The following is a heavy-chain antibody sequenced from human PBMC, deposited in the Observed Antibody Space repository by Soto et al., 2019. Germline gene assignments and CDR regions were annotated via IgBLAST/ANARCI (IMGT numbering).Heavy chain of an antibody. CDR3: ARDRDDDGDYRFDY. V-gene: IGHV3-33*01. Sequence: QVQLVESGGGVVQPWRSLRLSCAASGFTFSSYGMHWVRQAPGKGLEWVAVIWYDGSNKYYADSVKGRFTISRDNSKNTLYLQMNSLRAEDTAVYYCARDRDDDGDYRFDYWGQGTLVTVSS. D-gene: IGHD4-17*01. J-gene: IGHJ4*02. CDR2: IWYDGSNK. CDR1: GFTFSSYG.